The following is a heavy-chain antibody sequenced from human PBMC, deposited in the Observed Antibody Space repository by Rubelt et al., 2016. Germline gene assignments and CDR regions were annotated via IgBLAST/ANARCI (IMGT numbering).Heavy chain of an antibody. V-gene: IGHV3-30*04. Sequence: QVQLVESGGGVVQPGRSLRLSCAASGFTFSSYAMHWVRQAPGKGLEWVAVISYDGSNKYYADSVKGRFTISRDNSKNTLYLQRNSLRAEDTAVYYCAGSGGYGGDSWGQGTRVTVSS. CDR3: AGSGGYGGDS. CDR1: GFTFSSYA. J-gene: IGHJ4*02. CDR2: ISYDGSNK. D-gene: IGHD1-26*01.